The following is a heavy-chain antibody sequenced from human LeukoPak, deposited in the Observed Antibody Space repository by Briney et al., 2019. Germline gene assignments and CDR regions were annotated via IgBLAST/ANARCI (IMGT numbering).Heavy chain of an antibody. CDR1: GLTVSSNY. Sequence: HPGGSLRLSCAASGLTVSSNYMNWVRQAPGKGLKWVSVIYSSGSTFYADSVRGRFTISRDISKNTVYLQMSSLRAEDTAIYYCARKRVMGGTRWFDLWGQGTLVTVSS. CDR2: IYSSGST. CDR3: ARKRVMGGTRWFDL. J-gene: IGHJ5*02. V-gene: IGHV3-66*01. D-gene: IGHD1-26*01.